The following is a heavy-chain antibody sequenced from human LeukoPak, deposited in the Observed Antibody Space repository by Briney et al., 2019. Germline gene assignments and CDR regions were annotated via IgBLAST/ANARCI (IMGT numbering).Heavy chain of an antibody. V-gene: IGHV3-30-3*01. CDR1: GFTFSSYA. CDR2: ISYDGSNK. D-gene: IGHD6-13*01. CDR3: ARTVAAAGTGAFDI. J-gene: IGHJ3*02. Sequence: GGSLRLSCAASGFTFSSYAMHWVRQAPGKGLEWVAVISYDGSNKYYADSVKGRFTISRDNSKNTLYLQMNSLRAEDTAVYYCARTVAAAGTGAFDIWGQGTMVTVSS.